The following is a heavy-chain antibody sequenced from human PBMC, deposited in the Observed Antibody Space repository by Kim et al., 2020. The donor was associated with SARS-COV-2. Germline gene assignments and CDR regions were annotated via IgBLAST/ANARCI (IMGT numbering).Heavy chain of an antibody. CDR1: GGSISSGNW. V-gene: IGHV4-4*02. CDR3: ARDTRSTAAAETTSNWF. J-gene: IGHJ5*01. Sequence: SETLSLTCAVSGGSISSGNWWSWVRHPPGKGLEWIGEIYHSGGTNYNPSLQSRLTVSVDKSKNQFSLKLRSVTAADTAAYYCARDTRSTAAAETTSNWF. D-gene: IGHD6-13*01. CDR2: IYHSGGT.